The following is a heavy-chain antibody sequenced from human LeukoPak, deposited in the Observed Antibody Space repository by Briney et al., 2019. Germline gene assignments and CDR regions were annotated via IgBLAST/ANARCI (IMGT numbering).Heavy chain of an antibody. J-gene: IGHJ6*03. CDR1: GFTFRSYS. CDR3: ARTTEAHSWQTRYYSYYMDV. CDR2: ISYDGSNK. V-gene: IGHV3-30*04. D-gene: IGHD6-13*01. Sequence: PGGSLRLSCAASGFTFRSYSMHWVRQAPGKGLEWEAAISYDGSNKNYADSVKGRFTISRDNSKNTLYLQMNSLRAEDTAVYYCARTTEAHSWQTRYYSYYMDVWGKGTTVTVSS.